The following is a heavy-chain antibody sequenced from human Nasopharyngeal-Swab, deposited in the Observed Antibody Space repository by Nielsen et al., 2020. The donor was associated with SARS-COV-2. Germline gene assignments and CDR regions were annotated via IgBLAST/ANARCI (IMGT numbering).Heavy chain of an antibody. J-gene: IGHJ4*02. Sequence: GGSLRLSCAASGFTFGSYGMHWVRQAPGKGLEWVAVISYDGSNKYYADSVKGRFTISRDNSKNTLYLQMNSLRAEDTAVYYCAKTYSGSYLGYFDYWGQGTLVTVSS. CDR3: AKTYSGSYLGYFDY. CDR1: GFTFGSYG. D-gene: IGHD1-26*01. V-gene: IGHV3-30*18. CDR2: ISYDGSNK.